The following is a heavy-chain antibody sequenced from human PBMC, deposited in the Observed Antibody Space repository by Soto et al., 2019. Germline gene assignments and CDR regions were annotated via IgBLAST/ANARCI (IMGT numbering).Heavy chain of an antibody. J-gene: IGHJ4*02. CDR3: ARVRREYDNSGPVDY. Sequence: QLQLQESGSGLVKPSQTLSLTCAVSGGSIISGDFSWNWIRQPPGKGLEYIGYIYYGGSTYYNPSLQSRVTMSVDRSRNQFSLKLNSVTAADTAVYYCARVRREYDNSGPVDYWGQGTLVTVSS. V-gene: IGHV4-30-2*01. CDR2: IYYGGST. D-gene: IGHD3-22*01. CDR1: GGSIISGDFS.